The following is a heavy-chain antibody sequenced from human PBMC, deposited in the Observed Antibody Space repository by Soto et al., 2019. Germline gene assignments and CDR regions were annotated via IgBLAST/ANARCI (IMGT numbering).Heavy chain of an antibody. CDR2: ISAYNGNT. D-gene: IGHD6-13*01. V-gene: IGHV1-18*04. CDR3: AARVFQDYYYGMDV. Sequence: ASVKVSCKASGYTFTSYAIGWVRQAPGQGLEWMGWISAYNGNTNYAQKLQGRVTMTTDTSTSTAYMELRSLRSDDTAVYYCAARVFQDYYYGMDVWGQGTTVTASS. J-gene: IGHJ6*02. CDR1: GYTFTSYA.